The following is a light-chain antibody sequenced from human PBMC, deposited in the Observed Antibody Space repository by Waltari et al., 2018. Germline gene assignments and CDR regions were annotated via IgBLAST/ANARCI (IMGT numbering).Light chain of an antibody. J-gene: IGLJ3*02. V-gene: IGLV4-69*01. CDR3: QTGGHGTWV. Sequence: QLVLTQSPSASASLGASVKLTCTLSSGHSTNIIAWLQQQPEKGPRFLMKVKSDGSHNKGVGIPDRFSGSSSGAERYLTISSLQSEDEADYYCQTGGHGTWVFGGGTRLTVL. CDR2: VKSDGSH. CDR1: SGHSTNI.